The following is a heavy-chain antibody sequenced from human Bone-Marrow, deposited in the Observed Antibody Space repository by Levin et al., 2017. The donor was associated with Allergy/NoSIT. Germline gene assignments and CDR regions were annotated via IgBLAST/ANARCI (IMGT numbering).Heavy chain of an antibody. CDR3: ARWGRYHNDILTGYYRDAFDI. V-gene: IGHV3-48*04. CDR2: IGTSSGSI. Sequence: GGSLRLSCTTSGFTFGDYAMSWFRQAPGKGLEWVSYIGTSSGSIYYADSVRGRFTISRDNAKKSLYLHLNSLRAEDTAVYYCARWGRYHNDILTGYYRDAFDIWGQGTMVIVSS. D-gene: IGHD3-9*01. J-gene: IGHJ3*02. CDR1: GFTFGDYA.